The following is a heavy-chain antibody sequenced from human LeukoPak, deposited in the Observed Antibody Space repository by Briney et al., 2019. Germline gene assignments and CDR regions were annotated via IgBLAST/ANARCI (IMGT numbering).Heavy chain of an antibody. CDR1: GYTVTNYY. V-gene: IGHV1-46*01. J-gene: IGHJ4*02. Sequence: GASVTVSFTASGYTVTNYYMHWVRQAPGQGLEWMGMINPSISSRTYAQKFQGRVTVTSDTSTSTVYMEVSSLRSEDTAIYYCARSGMWFSTNDWGQGTLVTVSS. CDR2: INPSISSR. CDR3: ARSGMWFSTND. D-gene: IGHD2-21*01.